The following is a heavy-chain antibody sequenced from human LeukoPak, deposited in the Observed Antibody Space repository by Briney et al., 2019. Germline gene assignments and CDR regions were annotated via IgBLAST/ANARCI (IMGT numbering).Heavy chain of an antibody. CDR3: ARDLIVATTTGGAYYFDY. V-gene: IGHV3-48*04. Sequence: GGTLRLSCAASGFTLSSYGMNWVRQAPGKGLEWVSYISSSSSTIYYADSVKSRFTISRDNAKNSLYLQMNSLRAEDTALYYCARDLIVATTTGGAYYFDYWGQGTLVTVSS. J-gene: IGHJ4*02. CDR2: ISSSSSTI. D-gene: IGHD5-12*01. CDR1: GFTLSSYG.